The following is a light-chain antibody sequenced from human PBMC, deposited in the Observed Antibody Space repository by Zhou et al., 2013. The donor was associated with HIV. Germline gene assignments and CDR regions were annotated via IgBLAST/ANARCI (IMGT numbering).Light chain of an antibody. CDR3: QHYNNWPSLT. CDR1: QSVSSN. Sequence: EIVMTQSPATLSVSPGERATLSCRASQSVSSNLAWYQQKPGQAPRLLIYGASTRATGIPARFSGSGSGTEFILTISSMQSEDFAVYYCQHYNNWPSLTFGGGTKVEIK. CDR2: GAS. V-gene: IGKV3-15*01. J-gene: IGKJ4*01.